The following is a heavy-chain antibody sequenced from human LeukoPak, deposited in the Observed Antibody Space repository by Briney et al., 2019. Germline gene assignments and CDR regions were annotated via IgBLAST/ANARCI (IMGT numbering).Heavy chain of an antibody. D-gene: IGHD3-22*01. Sequence: GGSLRLSCAASGFTFSSYGMHWVRQAPGKGLEWVAVIWYDGSNKYYADSVKGRFTISRDNSKNTLYLQMNSLRAEDTAVYYCAKDMYHYDSSGLDAFDIWGQGTMVTVSS. CDR2: IWYDGSNK. CDR1: GFTFSSYG. J-gene: IGHJ3*02. V-gene: IGHV3-33*06. CDR3: AKDMYHYDSSGLDAFDI.